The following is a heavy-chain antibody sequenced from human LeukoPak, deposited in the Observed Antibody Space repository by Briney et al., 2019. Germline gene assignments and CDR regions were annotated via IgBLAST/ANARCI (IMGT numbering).Heavy chain of an antibody. Sequence: SETLSLTCAVYGGSFSGYYWSWIRQPPGKGLEWIGEINHSGSTNYNPPLKSRVTISVDTSKNQFSLKLTSVTAADTAVYYCARGRKGLLLSWFDPWGQGTLVTVSS. CDR3: ARGRKGLLLSWFDP. J-gene: IGHJ5*02. CDR2: INHSGST. D-gene: IGHD3-3*01. CDR1: GGSFSGYY. V-gene: IGHV4-34*01.